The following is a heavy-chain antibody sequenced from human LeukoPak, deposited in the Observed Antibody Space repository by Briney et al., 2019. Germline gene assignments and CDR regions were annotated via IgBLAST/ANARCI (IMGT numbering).Heavy chain of an antibody. D-gene: IGHD3-22*01. V-gene: IGHV3-48*02. CDR1: KFTFSLYN. CDR2: ISSSSTTI. J-gene: IGHJ4*02. Sequence: GGSLRLSCEASKFTFSLYNMNWVRQAPGKGLEWVSYISSSSTTIYYADSVKGRFTISRDNAKSSLFLRMNSLRDEDTAVYFCARDRSGGYVSYFDSWGQGTLVTVSS. CDR3: ARDRSGGYVSYFDS.